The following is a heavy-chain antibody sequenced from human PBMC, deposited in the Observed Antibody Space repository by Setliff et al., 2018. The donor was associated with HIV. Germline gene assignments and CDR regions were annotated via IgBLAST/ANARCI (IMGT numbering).Heavy chain of an antibody. CDR3: ATGRRYGLFNP. CDR1: GGSISSDY. J-gene: IGHJ5*02. V-gene: IGHV4-59*01. Sequence: ETLSLTCSVSGGSISSDYWSWIRQPPGKGLEWIGYAHYTERTNYNPSLKSRVTISVGTSKNQFTLNLNSVTAADTAVYYCATGRRYGLFNPWGQGTLVTVSS. D-gene: IGHD1-20*01. CDR2: AHYTERT.